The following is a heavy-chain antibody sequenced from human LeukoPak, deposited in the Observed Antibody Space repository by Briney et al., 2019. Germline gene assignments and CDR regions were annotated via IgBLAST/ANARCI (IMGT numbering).Heavy chain of an antibody. CDR2: INPNSGNI. CDR1: GYTFTGYY. CDR3: AKGGEEDYYDSSDYVY. J-gene: IGHJ4*02. D-gene: IGHD3-22*01. Sequence: ASVKVSCKASGYTFTGYYIHWVRQAPGQGLEWMGWINPNSGNIKYGQKFQGRVTMTRDTSISTAYMELSSLRSEDTAVYYCAKGGEEDYYDSSDYVYWGQGTLVTVSS. V-gene: IGHV1-2*02.